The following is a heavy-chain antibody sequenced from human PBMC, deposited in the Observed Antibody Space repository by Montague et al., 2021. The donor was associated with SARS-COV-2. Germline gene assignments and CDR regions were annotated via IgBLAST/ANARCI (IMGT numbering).Heavy chain of an antibody. CDR3: ARVFPRWLQFDPYFDY. Sequence: SETLSLTCTVSGGSISSYYWSWIRQPPGKGLEWIGYIYYSGSTNYNPSLKSRVTISVDTSKNQFSLKLSSVTAADTAVYYCARVFPRWLQFDPYFDYWGQGTRLPVSS. J-gene: IGHJ4*02. V-gene: IGHV4-59*01. CDR2: IYYSGST. D-gene: IGHD5-24*01. CDR1: GGSISSYY.